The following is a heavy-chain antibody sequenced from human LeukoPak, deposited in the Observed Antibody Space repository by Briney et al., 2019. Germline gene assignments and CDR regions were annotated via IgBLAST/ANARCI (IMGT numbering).Heavy chain of an antibody. J-gene: IGHJ3*02. Sequence: GGSLRLSCEASGFTFSGYGMHWVRQAPGKGLEWVATTSYDESEKFYEDSVKGRFAISRDNSKNTLYLQMNSLRTEDTAVYYCANSRVPREPCSVTSCYAGFGAFDIWGQGTIVTVSS. V-gene: IGHV3-30*18. D-gene: IGHD2-2*01. CDR2: TSYDESEK. CDR3: ANSRVPREPCSVTSCYAGFGAFDI. CDR1: GFTFSGYG.